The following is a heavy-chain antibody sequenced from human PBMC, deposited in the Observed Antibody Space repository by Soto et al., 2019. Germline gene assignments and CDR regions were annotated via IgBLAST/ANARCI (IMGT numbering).Heavy chain of an antibody. Sequence: QVQLQESGPGLVKPSQTLSLTCTVSGDSMTSGAYYWSWIRQHPGKGLEWIGYISYIGTTYYNPSLKSRGTISVDTSKNQFSLILHSVTAADTAVYYCARDYYNSPLAMDFWGQGTTVTVSS. D-gene: IGHD3-22*01. V-gene: IGHV4-31*03. CDR1: GDSMTSGAYY. CDR3: ARDYYNSPLAMDF. J-gene: IGHJ6*02. CDR2: ISYIGTT.